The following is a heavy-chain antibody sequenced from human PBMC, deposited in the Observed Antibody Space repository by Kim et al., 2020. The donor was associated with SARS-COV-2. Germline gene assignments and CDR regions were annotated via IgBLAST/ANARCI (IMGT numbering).Heavy chain of an antibody. J-gene: IGHJ4*02. V-gene: IGHV3-30*01. D-gene: IGHD6-13*01. Sequence: SVKGRFTISRDNSKNTLYLQMNSLRAEDTAVYYCARIFRVYSSSSYEVDYWGQGTLVTVSS. CDR3: ARIFRVYSSSSYEVDY.